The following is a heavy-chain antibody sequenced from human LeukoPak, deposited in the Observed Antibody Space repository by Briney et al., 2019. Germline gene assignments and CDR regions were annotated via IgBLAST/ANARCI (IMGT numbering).Heavy chain of an antibody. V-gene: IGHV4-34*01. CDR1: IESFSGHS. Sequence: SETLSLTCADYIESFSGHSWTWIRQSPGKGLEWIGEINHSGNTNYNPSLKSRVTISVDTSKNQFSLKMSSVTAADTAMYYCARRPRNSENYDGPSGPDYWGQGTQVTVSS. J-gene: IGHJ4*02. CDR2: INHSGNT. CDR3: ARRPRNSENYDGPSGPDY. D-gene: IGHD1-26*01.